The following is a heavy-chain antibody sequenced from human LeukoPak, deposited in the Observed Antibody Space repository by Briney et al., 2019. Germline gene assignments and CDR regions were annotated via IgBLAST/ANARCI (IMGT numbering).Heavy chain of an antibody. CDR3: ARDLWSSSWFSNWFDP. D-gene: IGHD6-13*01. V-gene: IGHV4-59*02. Sequence: PSETLSLTCTVSGGSVSSYFWSWIRQPPGKGLEWIGYIYYSGSTHYNPSLKSRVTISVDTSKNQISLKLSSVTAADTAVYYCARDLWSSSWFSNWFDPWGQGTLVTVSS. CDR2: IYYSGST. J-gene: IGHJ5*02. CDR1: GGSVSSYF.